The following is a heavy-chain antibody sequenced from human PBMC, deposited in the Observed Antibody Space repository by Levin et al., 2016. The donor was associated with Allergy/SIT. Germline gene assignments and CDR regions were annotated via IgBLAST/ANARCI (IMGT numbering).Heavy chain of an antibody. D-gene: IGHD5-24*01. CDR3: AREGRWLQSHAFDI. Sequence: GESLKISCAASGFTFSAYWMSWVRQAPGKGLEWVANIAKDGSEKYYVDSVKGRFTISRDNAKNTLYLQMNSLRAEDTAVYYCAREGRWLQSHAFDIWGQGTMVTVSS. CDR1: GFTFSAYW. CDR2: IAKDGSEK. V-gene: IGHV3-7*01. J-gene: IGHJ3*02.